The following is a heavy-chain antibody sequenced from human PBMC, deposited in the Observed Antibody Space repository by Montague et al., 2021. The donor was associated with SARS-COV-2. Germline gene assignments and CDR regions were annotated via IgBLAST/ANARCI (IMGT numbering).Heavy chain of an antibody. CDR3: ARRGRLGYRTIAAAGTCWYFDL. V-gene: IGHV4-34*01. D-gene: IGHD6-13*01. Sequence: SETLSLTCAVYGGSFSGYYWSWIRQPPGKGLEWIGEINHSGSTNXNPSLKSRVTISVDTSKNQFSLKLSSVTAADTAVYYCARRGRLGYRTIAAAGTCWYFDLWGRGTLVTVSS. J-gene: IGHJ2*01. CDR2: INHSGST. CDR1: GGSFSGYY.